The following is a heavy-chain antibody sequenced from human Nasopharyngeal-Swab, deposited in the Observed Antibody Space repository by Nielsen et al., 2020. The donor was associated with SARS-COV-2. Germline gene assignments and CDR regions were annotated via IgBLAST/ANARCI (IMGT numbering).Heavy chain of an antibody. D-gene: IGHD2-15*01. CDR3: ARGLRILYCSGGSCYSGFDY. Sequence: SETLSLTCAVSGGSISSSNWWSWVRQPPGKGLEWIGEIYHSGSTNYNPSLKSRVTISVDKSKNQFSLKLSSVTAADTAVYYCARGLRILYCSGGSCYSGFDYWGQGTLVTVSS. CDR1: GGSISSSNW. J-gene: IGHJ4*02. CDR2: IYHSGST. V-gene: IGHV4-4*02.